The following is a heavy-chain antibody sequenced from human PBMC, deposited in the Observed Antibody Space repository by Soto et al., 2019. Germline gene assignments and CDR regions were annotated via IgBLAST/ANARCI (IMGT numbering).Heavy chain of an antibody. CDR3: ARDGYCSGGSCYSVPVFDY. CDR1: GCTVSSYG. Sequence: TVGSLRLSCAASGCTVSSYGMHWVRQAPGKGPEWVAVIWDDGSNKYYADSVKGRFTISRDNSKNTLYLQMNRLRADDTAVYYCARDGYCSGGSCYSVPVFDYWGQGTLVTVSS. V-gene: IGHV3-33*01. D-gene: IGHD2-15*01. J-gene: IGHJ4*02. CDR2: IWDDGSNK.